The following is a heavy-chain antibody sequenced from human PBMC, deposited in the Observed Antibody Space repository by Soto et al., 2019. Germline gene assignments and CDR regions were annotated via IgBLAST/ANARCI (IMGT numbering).Heavy chain of an antibody. J-gene: IGHJ5*02. CDR2: TSSDGSTK. D-gene: IGHD1-26*01. Sequence: QVLLVESGGGVVQPGTSLRLSCAASGFSFRNYGMHWVRQAPGKGLEWVVVTSSDGSTKYYAASVKGRFTISSDNSKNTLYLQMSSLRAEDTALYYCARWGGSYYESWFDPWGQGTLVIVSS. CDR1: GFSFRNYG. CDR3: ARWGGSYYESWFDP. V-gene: IGHV3-33*01.